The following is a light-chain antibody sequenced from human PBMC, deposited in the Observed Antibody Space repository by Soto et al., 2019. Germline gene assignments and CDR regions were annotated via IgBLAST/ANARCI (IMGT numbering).Light chain of an antibody. Sequence: QSVLTQPPSVSAAPGPEVTICCTGSSSNIGGNSVSWYQQLPGTAAKLLIYDDNKRPSGIPDRFSGSKSGTSATLGITGFQTGDEADYYCGSWDSSLSAYVFGTGTKVTVL. J-gene: IGLJ1*01. CDR2: DDN. V-gene: IGLV1-51*01. CDR3: GSWDSSLSAYV. CDR1: SSNIGGNS.